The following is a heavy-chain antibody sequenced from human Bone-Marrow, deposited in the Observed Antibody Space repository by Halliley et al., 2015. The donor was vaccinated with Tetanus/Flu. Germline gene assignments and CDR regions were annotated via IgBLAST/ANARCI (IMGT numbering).Heavy chain of an antibody. J-gene: IGHJ3*01. CDR1: GITLSRYD. V-gene: IGHV3-33*01. CDR2: MSYDGTNK. CDR3: ARGETGYYEAFDL. Sequence: SLRLSCAASGITLSRYDAHWVRQAPGKGLEWVAVMSYDGTNKYYGDSVKGRFIISRDNSKNTMFLEMNSLRGEDTAVYYCARGETGYYEAFDLWGQGTLVTVSS. D-gene: IGHD1-26*01.